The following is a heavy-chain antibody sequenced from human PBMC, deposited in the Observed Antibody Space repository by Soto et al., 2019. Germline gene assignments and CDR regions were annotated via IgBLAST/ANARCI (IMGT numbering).Heavy chain of an antibody. CDR2: VIPVVDVV. D-gene: IGHD5-12*01. CDR3: ATPKGHRQYSGNVLAGLDI. V-gene: IGHV1-69*02. CDR1: GYTFNNYA. J-gene: IGHJ3*02. Sequence: QVQLVQSGAEVKKPGAAAKLSCKASGYTFNNYAIIWVRQAPGQGLEWVGRVIPVVDVVNYVQKFQGRVTITADKSTSKASMEVTSLSSEDTAVYYCATPKGHRQYSGNVLAGLDIWGPGTTVIVSS.